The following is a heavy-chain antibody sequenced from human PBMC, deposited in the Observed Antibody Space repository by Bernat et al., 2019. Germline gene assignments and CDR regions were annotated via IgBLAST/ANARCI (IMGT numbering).Heavy chain of an antibody. CDR2: IYYSGST. V-gene: IGHV4-59*08. Sequence: QVQLQESGPGLVKPSETLSLTCTVSGGSISSYYWSWIRQPPGKGLEWIGYIYYSGSTNYNPSLKSRVTISVDTSKNQFSLKLSSVTAADTAVYYCASQDYGGNPSFDYWGQGTLVTVSS. CDR3: ASQDYGGNPSFDY. J-gene: IGHJ4*02. D-gene: IGHD4-23*01. CDR1: GGSISSYY.